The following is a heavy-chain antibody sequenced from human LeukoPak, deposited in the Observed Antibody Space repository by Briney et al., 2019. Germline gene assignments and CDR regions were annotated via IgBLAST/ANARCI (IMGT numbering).Heavy chain of an antibody. D-gene: IGHD3-22*01. Sequence: ASVKVSCKASGYTFTSYGISWVRQAPGQGLEWMGWISAYNGNTSYAQKFQGRVTMTRDMSTSTVYMELSSLRSEDTAVYYCARDSRAEYYYDSSGYYLDYWGQGTLVTVSS. CDR2: ISAYNGNT. J-gene: IGHJ4*02. CDR1: GYTFTSYG. V-gene: IGHV1-18*01. CDR3: ARDSRAEYYYDSSGYYLDY.